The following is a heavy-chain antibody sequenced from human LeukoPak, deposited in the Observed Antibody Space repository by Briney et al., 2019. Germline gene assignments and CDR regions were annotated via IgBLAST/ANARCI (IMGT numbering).Heavy chain of an antibody. Sequence: GGSLRLSCAASGFTFSDYYMSWIRQAPGKGLEWVSYISSSGSTIYYADSVKGRFTISWDNAKNSLYLQMNSLRAEDTAVYYCAGLYYDFWSGLNNWFDPWGQGTLVAVSS. CDR3: AGLYYDFWSGLNNWFDP. CDR2: ISSSGSTI. J-gene: IGHJ5*02. V-gene: IGHV3-11*04. CDR1: GFTFSDYY. D-gene: IGHD3-3*01.